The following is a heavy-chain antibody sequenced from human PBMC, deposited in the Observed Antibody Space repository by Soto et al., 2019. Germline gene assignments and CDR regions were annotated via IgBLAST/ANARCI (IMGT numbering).Heavy chain of an antibody. CDR3: ARGEQLERNAFDI. CDR1: GYTFTGYY. V-gene: IGHV1-2*04. D-gene: IGHD1-1*01. CDR2: INPNSGGT. Sequence: GASVKVSCKASGYTFTGYYMHWVRQAPGQGLEWMGWINPNSGGTNYAQKFQGWVTMTRDTSISTAYMELSRLRSDDTAVYYCARGEQLERNAFDIRGQGTMVTVSS. J-gene: IGHJ3*02.